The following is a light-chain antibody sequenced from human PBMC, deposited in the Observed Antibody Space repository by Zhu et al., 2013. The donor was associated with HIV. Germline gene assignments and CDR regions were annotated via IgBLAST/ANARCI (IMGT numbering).Light chain of an antibody. J-gene: IGKJ2*04. Sequence: EIVLTQSPGTLSLSPGERATLSCRASQSLSNSFLAWYQQKPGQAPRLLFYDAFSRATGVPDRFSGSGSGTDFTLTISGLEPEDFAVYYCQQYVSSRECSFGQGTKLEIK. CDR3: QQYVSSRECS. CDR2: DAF. V-gene: IGKV3-20*01. CDR1: QSLSNSF.